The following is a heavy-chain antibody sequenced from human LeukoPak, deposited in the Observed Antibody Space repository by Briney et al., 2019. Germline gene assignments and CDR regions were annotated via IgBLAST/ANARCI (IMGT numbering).Heavy chain of an antibody. V-gene: IGHV3-9*01. Sequence: GGSLRLSCAASGFTFDDYAMHWVRQAPGKGLEWVSGISWNSGSMDYADSVKGRFTISRDNSKNTLYLQMNSLRAEDTAVYYCATGGTHYYYYYYMDVWGKGTTVTVSS. CDR3: ATGGTHYYYYYYMDV. CDR1: GFTFDDYA. J-gene: IGHJ6*03. D-gene: IGHD4-23*01. CDR2: ISWNSGSM.